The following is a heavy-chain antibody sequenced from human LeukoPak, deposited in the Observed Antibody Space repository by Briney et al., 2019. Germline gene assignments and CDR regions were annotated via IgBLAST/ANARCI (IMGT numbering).Heavy chain of an antibody. CDR3: ARDTVAAAGED. V-gene: IGHV3-48*01. D-gene: IGHD6-13*01. J-gene: IGHJ4*02. CDR1: GFTFSSYS. CDR2: ISSSSSTI. Sequence: PGGSLRLSCAASGFTFSSYSMNWVRQAPGKGLEWVSYISSSSSTIYYADSVKGRFTISRDNAKNSPYLQMNSLRAEDTAVYYCARDTVAAAGEDWGQGTLVTVSS.